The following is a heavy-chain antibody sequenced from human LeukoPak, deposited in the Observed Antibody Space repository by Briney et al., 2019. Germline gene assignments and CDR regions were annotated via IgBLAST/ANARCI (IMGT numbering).Heavy chain of an antibody. CDR3: AKTAKYYYGSETYYFFEY. V-gene: IGHV4-39*07. J-gene: IGHJ4*02. D-gene: IGHD3-10*01. CDR1: GSSISSNSYY. CDR2: IYYSGRT. Sequence: SETLSLTCTVSGSSISSNSYYWGWIRQPPGKGLEWIGTIYYSGRTYYNSSLKSRVTISLDTSQNQFSLKLTSVTPADTAVYYCAKTAKYYYGSETYYFFEYWGQGTLVTVSS.